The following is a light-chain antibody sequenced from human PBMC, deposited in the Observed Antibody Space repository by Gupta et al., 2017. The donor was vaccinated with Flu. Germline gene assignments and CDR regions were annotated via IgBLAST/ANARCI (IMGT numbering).Light chain of an antibody. CDR2: GNN. V-gene: IGLV1-40*01. CDR1: TSNIGAGYD. J-gene: IGLJ3*02. Sequence: QFVLTQPPSVSGAPGQRVTISCTGSTSNIGAGYDVHWYQQVPGRAPKRLIFGNNNRPSGVADRFSGSKSGTSASLAIAGLQAEDEADYYCQSYDNSLSGSKVFGGGTKLTV. CDR3: QSYDNSLSGSKV.